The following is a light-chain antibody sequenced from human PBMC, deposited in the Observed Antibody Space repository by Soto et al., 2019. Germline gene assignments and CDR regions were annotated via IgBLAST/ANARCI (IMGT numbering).Light chain of an antibody. CDR1: QGISSN. J-gene: IGKJ5*01. CDR2: TAS. CDR3: QQRKSYPIT. Sequence: DIQLTQSPSFLSASVGDRVTITYRASQGISSNLAWYQQKPGKAPKLLIHTASTLQSGVPSRFSGSGSGTEFTLTISSLQPEDFATYYCQQRKSYPITFGQGTRLEIK. V-gene: IGKV1-9*01.